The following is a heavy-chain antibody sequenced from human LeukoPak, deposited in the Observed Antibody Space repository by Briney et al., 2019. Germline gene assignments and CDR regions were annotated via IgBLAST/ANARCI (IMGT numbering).Heavy chain of an antibody. V-gene: IGHV3-30*18. J-gene: IGHJ4*02. Sequence: QPGGSLRLSCAASGFTFSSYGMHWVRQAPGKGLEWVAVISYDGSNKYYADSVKGRFTISRDNSKNTLYLQMSSLRAEDTAVYYCAKDEARGRAGRYSSSGYWGQGTLVTVSS. CDR2: ISYDGSNK. CDR1: GFTFSSYG. CDR3: AKDEARGRAGRYSSSGY. D-gene: IGHD6-6*01.